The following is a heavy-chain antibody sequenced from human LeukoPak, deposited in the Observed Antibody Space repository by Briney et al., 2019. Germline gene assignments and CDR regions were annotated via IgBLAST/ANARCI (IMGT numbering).Heavy chain of an antibody. CDR1: GFTFSSYD. CDR3: ARGDPYQLLPFDY. V-gene: IGHV3-13*01. D-gene: IGHD2-2*01. Sequence: GGSLRLSCAASGFTFSSYDVHWVRQATGKGLEWVSAIGTAGDTYYPGSVKGRFTISRENAKNSLYLQMNSLRAEDTAVYYCARGDPYQLLPFDYWGQGTLVTVSS. CDR2: IGTAGDT. J-gene: IGHJ4*02.